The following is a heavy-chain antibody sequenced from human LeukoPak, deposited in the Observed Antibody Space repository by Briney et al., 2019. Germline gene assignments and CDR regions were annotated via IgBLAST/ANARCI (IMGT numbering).Heavy chain of an antibody. J-gene: IGHJ4*02. CDR1: GFTFSGYG. V-gene: IGHV3-30*02. CDR2: IRYDESYK. Sequence: GGSLRLSCAASGFTFSGYGMHWVREATGKGLEWVAFIRYDESYKYYADSVMGRFTSSRDNSNNTLNLQMNSLRAEDTAVYYCSGIAVAGIYWGQGTLVTVSS. CDR3: SGIAVAGIY. D-gene: IGHD6-19*01.